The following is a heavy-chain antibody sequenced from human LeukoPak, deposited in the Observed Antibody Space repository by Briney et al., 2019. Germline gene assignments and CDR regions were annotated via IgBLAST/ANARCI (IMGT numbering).Heavy chain of an antibody. CDR3: ARQDPSGDYYYGMDV. Sequence: GRSLRLSCAASGFTFSSYGMHWVRQAPGKGLEWVAVISYDGSNKYYADSVKGRFTISRDNSKNTLYLQMNSLRAEDTAVYCCARQDPSGDYYYGMDVWGQGTTVTVSS. CDR2: ISYDGSNK. V-gene: IGHV3-30*03. CDR1: GFTFSSYG. D-gene: IGHD3-10*01. J-gene: IGHJ6*02.